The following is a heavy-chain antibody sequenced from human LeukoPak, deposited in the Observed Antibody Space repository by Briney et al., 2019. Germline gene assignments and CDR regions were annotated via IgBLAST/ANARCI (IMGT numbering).Heavy chain of an antibody. CDR2: ISYDGSNK. V-gene: IGHV3-30*04. CDR3: ASLYYCSSTSCQLDY. Sequence: PGGSLRLSCAASGFTFSSYAMHWVRQAPGKGLEWVAVISYDGSNKYYADSVKGRFTISRDNSKNTLYLQMNSLRAEDTAVYYCASLYYCSSTSCQLDYWGQGTLVTVSS. CDR1: GFTFSSYA. D-gene: IGHD2-2*01. J-gene: IGHJ4*02.